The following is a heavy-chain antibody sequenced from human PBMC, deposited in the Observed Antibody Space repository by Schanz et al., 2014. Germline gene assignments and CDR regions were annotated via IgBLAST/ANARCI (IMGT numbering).Heavy chain of an antibody. D-gene: IGHD3-10*01. V-gene: IGHV3-33*08. Sequence: QVYLVESGGGVVQPGRSLTLSCAVSTSLFSRSVIHWVRQAPGKGLEWVANTGYDGSEKYYVDSVKGRFTISRDNSKDTLYLQMSGLTPEDTAVYYCARGPIPIQGVPMDFWGQGTLVTVSS. CDR2: TGYDGSEK. CDR3: ARGPIPIQGVPMDF. J-gene: IGHJ4*02. CDR1: TSLFSRSV.